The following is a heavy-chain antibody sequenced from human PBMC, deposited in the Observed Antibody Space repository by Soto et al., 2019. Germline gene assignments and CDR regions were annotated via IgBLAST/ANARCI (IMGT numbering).Heavy chain of an antibody. D-gene: IGHD6-13*01. J-gene: IGHJ6*02. CDR3: ARDGGSNHYYYYGMDV. V-gene: IGHV3-33*01. Sequence: QVQLVESGGGVVQPGRSLRLSCAASGFTFCSYGMHWVRQAPGKGLEWVAVIWYDGSNKYYADPVKGRFTISRDNSKNTLYLQMNSQRAEDTAVYYCARDGGSNHYYYYGMDVWGQGTTVTVSS. CDR2: IWYDGSNK. CDR1: GFTFCSYG.